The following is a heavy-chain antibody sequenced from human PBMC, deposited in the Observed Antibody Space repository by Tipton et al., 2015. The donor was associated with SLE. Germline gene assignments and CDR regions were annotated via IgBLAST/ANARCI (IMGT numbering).Heavy chain of an antibody. CDR2: IYYSGST. V-gene: IGHV4-59*01. Sequence: LRLSCTVSGGSISSYYWNWIRQPPGKGLEWIGYIYYSGSTNYNPSLKSRVTISVDTSKNQFSLKLSSVTAADTAVYYCARGAYDSSGYYRGYWFDPWGQGTLVTVSS. J-gene: IGHJ5*02. D-gene: IGHD3-22*01. CDR1: GGSISSYY. CDR3: ARGAYDSSGYYRGYWFDP.